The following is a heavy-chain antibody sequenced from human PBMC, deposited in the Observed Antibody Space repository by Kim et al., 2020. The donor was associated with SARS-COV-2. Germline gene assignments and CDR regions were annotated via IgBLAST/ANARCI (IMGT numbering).Heavy chain of an antibody. J-gene: IGHJ4*02. CDR3: VRRATSSRGIDY. Sequence: GGSLRLSCAASGFTFNNHWMNWVRQAPGKGLVWVSRISDDGSSTNYADPVKGRFTISRDNAKNTLYLQMNSLRAEDTAGYYCVRRATSSRGIDYWGQGTL. CDR1: GFTFNNHW. D-gene: IGHD3-10*01. V-gene: IGHV3-74*01. CDR2: ISDDGSST.